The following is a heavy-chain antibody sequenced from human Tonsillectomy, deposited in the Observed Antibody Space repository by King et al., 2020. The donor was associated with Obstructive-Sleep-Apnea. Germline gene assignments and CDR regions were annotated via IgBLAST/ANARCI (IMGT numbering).Heavy chain of an antibody. CDR2: ISYDGSNK. Sequence: VQLVESGGGVVQPGTSLRLSWAASGFTFSSYAMHWVRQAPGKGLEWVAFISYDGSNKYYADSVKGRFTISRDNSKNTLFLQMNSLRAEDTAVYYCAREGAARELDYWGQGTLVTVSS. CDR1: GFTFSSYA. V-gene: IGHV3-30*04. D-gene: IGHD1-1*01. CDR3: AREGAARELDY. J-gene: IGHJ4*02.